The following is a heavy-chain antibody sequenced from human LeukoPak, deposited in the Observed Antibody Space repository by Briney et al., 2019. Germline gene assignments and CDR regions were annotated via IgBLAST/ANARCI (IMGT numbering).Heavy chain of an antibody. V-gene: IGHV3-30-3*01. CDR1: GFTFSSYA. CDR3: TKETIPVGGPNYFDY. J-gene: IGHJ4*02. Sequence: GRSLRLSCAASGFTFSSYAMHWVRQAPGKGLEWVAVISYDGSNKYYADSVKGRFTISRDNSKNTLYLQMNNLRAEDTALYYCTKETIPVGGPNYFDYWGQGILVTVSS. D-gene: IGHD1-26*01. CDR2: ISYDGSNK.